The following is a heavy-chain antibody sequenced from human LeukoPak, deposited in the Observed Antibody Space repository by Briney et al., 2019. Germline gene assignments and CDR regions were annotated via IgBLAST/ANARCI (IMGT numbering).Heavy chain of an antibody. CDR2: GSRSGDST. D-gene: IGHD4/OR15-4a*01. V-gene: IGHV3-23*01. J-gene: IGHJ1*01. CDR3: ARNRPAGDDYDYGFELQH. Sequence: GGSLRLSCAACGFSFSNYGMNWMRQAPGKGLEWVSSGSRSGDSTYYAASVKGRFTISRDNSENTLFLQMISLRAYDTAVYFCARNRPAGDDYDYGFELQHWGQGTLVTVSS. CDR1: GFSFSNYG.